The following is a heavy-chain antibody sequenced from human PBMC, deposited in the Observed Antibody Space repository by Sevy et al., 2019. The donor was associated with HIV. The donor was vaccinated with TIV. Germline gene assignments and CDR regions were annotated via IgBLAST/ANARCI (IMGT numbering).Heavy chain of an antibody. D-gene: IGHD4-17*01. CDR3: ARDGIKYGDYLNWFDP. CDR1: GNSISSYY. Sequence: SDTLSLTCTVSGNSISSYYWSWIRQPAGKGLEWIGRIYTSGSTNYNPSLKSRVTMSIDTSKNQFSLKLRSVTAADTAVYYCARDGIKYGDYLNWFDPWGQGTLVTVSS. CDR2: IYTSGST. J-gene: IGHJ5*02. V-gene: IGHV4-4*07.